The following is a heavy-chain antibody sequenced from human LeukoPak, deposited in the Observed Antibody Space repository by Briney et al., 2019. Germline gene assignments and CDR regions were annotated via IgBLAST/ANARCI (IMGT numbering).Heavy chain of an antibody. V-gene: IGHV3-48*03. J-gene: IGHJ4*02. CDR3: AKGNGYSYGRYYFDY. CDR1: GFTFSNYE. Sequence: GGSLRLSCAASGFTFSNYEMNWVRQAPGKGLEWVSYISGSGSTIYYADSVKGRFTISRDNAKDSLYLQVNSLRAEDTAVYYCAKGNGYSYGRYYFDYWGQGTLVTVSS. D-gene: IGHD5-18*01. CDR2: ISGSGSTI.